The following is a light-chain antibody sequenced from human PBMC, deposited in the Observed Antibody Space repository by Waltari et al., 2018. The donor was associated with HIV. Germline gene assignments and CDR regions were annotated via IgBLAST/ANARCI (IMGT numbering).Light chain of an antibody. CDR3: SSYTTSSTWV. V-gene: IGLV2-18*02. CDR1: SSDIGAYNR. J-gene: IGLJ3*02. CDR2: EVT. Sequence: QSALTQPPSVSGSLGQSVTIACTGTSSDIGAYNRVSWYQKSPGTAPKLRIYEVTHRPSGVPVLFAGSKPGNTASLTISGLQADDEADYYCSSYTTSSTWVFGGGTKLTVL.